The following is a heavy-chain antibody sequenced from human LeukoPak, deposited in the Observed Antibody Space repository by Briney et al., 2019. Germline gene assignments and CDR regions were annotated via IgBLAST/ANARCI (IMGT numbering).Heavy chain of an antibody. V-gene: IGHV3-30-3*01. CDR3: AREGEPFYDSSGYRPDY. CDR1: GFTFSSYA. Sequence: GGSLRLSCAASGFTFSSYAMHWVRQAPGKGLEWVAVISYDGSNKYYADSVKGRFTISRDNSKNTLYLQMNSLRAEDTAVYYCAREGEPFYDSSGYRPDYWGQGTLVTVSS. D-gene: IGHD3-22*01. J-gene: IGHJ4*02. CDR2: ISYDGSNK.